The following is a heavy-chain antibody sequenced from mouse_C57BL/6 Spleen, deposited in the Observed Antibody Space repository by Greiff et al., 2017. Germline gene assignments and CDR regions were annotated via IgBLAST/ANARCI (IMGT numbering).Heavy chain of an antibody. J-gene: IGHJ4*01. CDR2: ISSGSSTI. Sequence: EVKLQESGGGLVKPGGSLKLSCAASGFTFSDYGMHWVRQAPEKGLEWVAYISSGSSTIYYADTVKGRFTISRDNAKNTLFLQMTSLRSEDTAMYYCARGADGYYLYYAMDYWGQGTSVTVSS. CDR1: GFTFSDYG. V-gene: IGHV5-17*01. CDR3: ARGADGYYLYYAMDY. D-gene: IGHD2-3*01.